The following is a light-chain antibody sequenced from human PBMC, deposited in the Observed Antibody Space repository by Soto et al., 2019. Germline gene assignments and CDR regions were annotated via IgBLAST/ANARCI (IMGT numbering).Light chain of an antibody. V-gene: IGKV1-5*03. J-gene: IGKJ5*01. CDR1: QTLNGW. CDR3: QQYNSFPLT. CDR2: AAS. Sequence: DIKMTQSPSTLSASVGDRVTITCRARQTLNGWLAWYQQKAGKAPKLLIYAASSLERGVPSRFSGSGSGTDFTLTISSLQPEDFATYYCQQYNSFPLTFGQGTRLEIK.